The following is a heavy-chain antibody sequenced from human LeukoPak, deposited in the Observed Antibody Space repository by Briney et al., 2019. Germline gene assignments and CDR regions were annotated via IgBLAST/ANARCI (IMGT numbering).Heavy chain of an antibody. CDR3: AREVAAAGLWGHYYYYYGMDV. J-gene: IGHJ6*02. CDR2: ISPYNGNT. V-gene: IGHV1-18*01. CDR1: GYTFTNYG. Sequence: ASVKVSCKASGYTFTNYGITWVRQAPGQGLEWMGWISPYNGNTKFVQKLQARVTMTTDTSTSTAYMELRNLRSDDTAVYYCAREVAAAGLWGHYYYYYGMDVWGQGTTVTVSS. D-gene: IGHD6-13*01.